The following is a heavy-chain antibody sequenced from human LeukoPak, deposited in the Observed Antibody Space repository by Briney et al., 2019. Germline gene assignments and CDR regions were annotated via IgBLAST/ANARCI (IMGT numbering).Heavy chain of an antibody. CDR1: GYSISSGYY. Sequence: PSETLSLTCTVSGYSISSGYYWGWIRQPPGKGLEWIGSIYHSGSTYYNPSLKSRVTISVDTSKNQFSLKLSSVTAADTAVYYCARAGWFGHNNWFDPWGQGTLVTVSS. CDR2: IYHSGST. D-gene: IGHD3-10*01. CDR3: ARAGWFGHNNWFDP. V-gene: IGHV4-38-2*02. J-gene: IGHJ5*02.